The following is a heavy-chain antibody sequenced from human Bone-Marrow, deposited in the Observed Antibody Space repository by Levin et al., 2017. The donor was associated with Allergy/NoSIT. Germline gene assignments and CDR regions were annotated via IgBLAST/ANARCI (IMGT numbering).Heavy chain of an antibody. V-gene: IGHV3-53*01. Sequence: GGSLRLSCAASGFTVSSNYMSWVRQAPGKGLEWVSLIYGGSNTYYADSVKGRFTISRDNSKNTLYLQLNSLRAEDTAVYYCASCYLPEYFQHWGQGTLVTVSS. CDR1: GFTVSSNY. D-gene: IGHD2-15*01. J-gene: IGHJ1*01. CDR3: ASCYLPEYFQH. CDR2: IYGGSNT.